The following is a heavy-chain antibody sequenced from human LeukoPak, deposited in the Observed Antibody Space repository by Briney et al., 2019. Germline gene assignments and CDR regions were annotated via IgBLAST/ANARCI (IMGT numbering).Heavy chain of an antibody. CDR1: GGTFSSYA. CDR3: ARGRGYYDSSGYPFYFDY. Sequence: GASVKGSCKASGGTFSSYAISWVRQAPGQGLEWRGGIIPIFGTANYAQKFQGRVTITADESTSTAYMELSSLRSEDTAVYYCARGRGYYDSSGYPFYFDYWGQGTLVTVSS. D-gene: IGHD3-22*01. V-gene: IGHV1-69*01. J-gene: IGHJ4*02. CDR2: IIPIFGTA.